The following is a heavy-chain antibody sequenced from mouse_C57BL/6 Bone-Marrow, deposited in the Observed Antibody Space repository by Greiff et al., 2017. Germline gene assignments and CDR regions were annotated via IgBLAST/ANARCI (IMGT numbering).Heavy chain of an antibody. V-gene: IGHV8-8*01. CDR2: IWWDDDK. Sequence: QVTLKVSCPGIFQPSQTLSLTCSFSGISLSTFGVGVCWIRQPSGKCLEWLAHIWWDDDKYYNPALKSRLTISKDTSKNQVFLKIDNVDTADTATYYCARIAIDYYAMDYWGQGTSVTVSS. CDR3: ARIAIDYYAMDY. CDR1: GISLSTFGVG. J-gene: IGHJ4*01.